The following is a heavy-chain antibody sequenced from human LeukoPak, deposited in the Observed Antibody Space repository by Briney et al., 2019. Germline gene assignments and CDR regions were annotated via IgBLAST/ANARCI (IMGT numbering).Heavy chain of an antibody. CDR2: IYYSGST. CDR1: GGSISSGGYY. J-gene: IGHJ4*02. D-gene: IGHD6-19*01. Sequence: SQTLSLTCTVSGGSISSGGYYWSWIRQHPGKGLEWIGYIYYSGSTYYNPSLKSRVTISVDTSKNQFSLKLSSVTAADTAVYYCARDGGSGWYGGFDCWGQGTLVTVSS. V-gene: IGHV4-31*03. CDR3: ARDGGSGWYGGFDC.